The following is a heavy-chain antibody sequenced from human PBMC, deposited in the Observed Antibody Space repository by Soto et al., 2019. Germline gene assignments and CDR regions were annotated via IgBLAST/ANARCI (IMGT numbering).Heavy chain of an antibody. D-gene: IGHD2-15*01. CDR3: AHLRGTWCAMDF. V-gene: IGHV2-5*01. Sequence: QITLKESGPTLVNPTETLTLTCSFSGFSLSGFSLSFSGVGVTWIRQSPGKALEWLGIIYWNDSKHYSPSLRGRLSLTRATSRDHVFLTMANMDPADTGTYYCAHLRGTWCAMDFWGQGIPVTVSS. J-gene: IGHJ4*02. CDR1: GFSLSGFSLSFSGVG. CDR2: IYWNDSK.